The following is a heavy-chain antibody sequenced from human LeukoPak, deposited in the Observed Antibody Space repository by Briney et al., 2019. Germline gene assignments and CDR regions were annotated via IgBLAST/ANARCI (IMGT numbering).Heavy chain of an antibody. Sequence: SETLSLTCTVSGASINIYYWRWIPQPPGKGLECIGYIYYSGSTHYNPPLKSRVTITVDTSKKQFSLKLSSVRAADTAVYFCATGLAVSGRSSLDFWGQGTLVTVSS. J-gene: IGHJ4*02. CDR2: IYYSGST. D-gene: IGHD6-19*01. CDR3: ATGLAVSGRSSLDF. CDR1: GASINIYY. V-gene: IGHV4-59*01.